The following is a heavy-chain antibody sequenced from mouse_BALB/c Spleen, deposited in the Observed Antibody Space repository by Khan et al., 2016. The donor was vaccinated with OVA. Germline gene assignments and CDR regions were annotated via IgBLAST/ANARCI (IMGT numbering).Heavy chain of an antibody. CDR3: ARTARIKY. Sequence: EVQLQESGPGLVKPSQSLSLTCTVTGYSFTSDYAWDFLRPFPGNLLELMCYISYSGSTNYNPFHNSLISITRDTSKNLFFLQLNAVTTEDTATYYCARTARIKYWSQGTTVTVSS. CDR1: GYSFTSDYA. J-gene: IGHJ2*01. D-gene: IGHD1-2*01. V-gene: IGHV3-2*02. CDR2: ISYSGST.